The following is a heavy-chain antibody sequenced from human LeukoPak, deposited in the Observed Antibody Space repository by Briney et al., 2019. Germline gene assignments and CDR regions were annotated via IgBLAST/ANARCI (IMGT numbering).Heavy chain of an antibody. Sequence: GGSLRLSCAASGFTFSSYGMHWVRQAPGKGLEWVAFIRYDGSNKYYADSVKGRFTISRDNAKNSLYLQMNSLRAEDTAVYYCARSTIFGVVIMGDYFDYWGQGTLVTVSS. J-gene: IGHJ4*02. D-gene: IGHD3-3*01. CDR1: GFTFSSYG. V-gene: IGHV3-30*02. CDR2: IRYDGSNK. CDR3: ARSTIFGVVIMGDYFDY.